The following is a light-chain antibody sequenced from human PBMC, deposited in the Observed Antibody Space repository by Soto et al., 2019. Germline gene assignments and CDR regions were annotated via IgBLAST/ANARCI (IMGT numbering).Light chain of an antibody. Sequence: DIQMTQSPSTLSASVGDRVTITCRASQSICGWLAWYQQKPGKATKLLIYAASSLQSGVPSRFSGRGSGTDFTLTISSLQPEDFATYDCQQSYSTPPITFGQGTRLEIK. CDR1: QSICGW. V-gene: IGKV1-39*01. CDR3: QQSYSTPPIT. CDR2: AAS. J-gene: IGKJ5*01.